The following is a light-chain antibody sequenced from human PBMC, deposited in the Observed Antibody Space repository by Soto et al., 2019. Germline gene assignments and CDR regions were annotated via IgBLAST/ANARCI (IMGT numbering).Light chain of an antibody. CDR3: SSYTSSSTYNYV. Sequence: QSVLTQPASVSGSPGQSITISCAGTSRDIGGYNWVSWYQQHPGKAPKLMIYEVSNRPSGVSNRFSGSKSGNTASLTISGLQAEDEADYYCSSYTSSSTYNYVFGTGTKLTVL. CDR1: SRDIGGYNW. J-gene: IGLJ1*01. CDR2: EVS. V-gene: IGLV2-14*01.